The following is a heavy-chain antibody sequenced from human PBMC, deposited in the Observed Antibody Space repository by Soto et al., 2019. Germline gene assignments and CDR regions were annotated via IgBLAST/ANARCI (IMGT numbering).Heavy chain of an antibody. CDR1: GYTFTGFY. D-gene: IGHD3-10*01. Sequence: GAPVKVSCKASGYTFTGFYIHWGGQAPGQGLEWMGWINPNSGGTNYAQKFQGRVTMTRDTSISTAYMELSRLTSDDTAVEYCARDIRTNRDTLWSWGQGTLVTVSS. V-gene: IGHV1-2*02. J-gene: IGHJ5*02. CDR3: ARDIRTNRDTLWS. CDR2: INPNSGGT.